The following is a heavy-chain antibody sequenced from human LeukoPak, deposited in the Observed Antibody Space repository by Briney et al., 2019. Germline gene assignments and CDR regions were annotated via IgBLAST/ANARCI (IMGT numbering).Heavy chain of an antibody. CDR1: GFTFSSYA. CDR2: ILFDGSNK. V-gene: IGHV3-30-3*01. D-gene: IGHD6-13*01. CDR3: ARDISLAAVAATGNDAFDV. Sequence: GGSLRLSCAASGFTFSSYAMHWVRQAPGKGLEWVAVILFDGSNKFYADSVKGRITISRDNSKNTLYLQMNSLRPEDTAVYYCARDISLAAVAATGNDAFDVWGQGTMVTVSS. J-gene: IGHJ3*01.